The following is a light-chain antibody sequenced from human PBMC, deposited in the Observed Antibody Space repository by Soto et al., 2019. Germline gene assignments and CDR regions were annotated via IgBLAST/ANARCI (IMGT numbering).Light chain of an antibody. CDR2: QDS. J-gene: IGLJ2*01. V-gene: IGLV3-1*01. CDR1: KLGDKF. CDR3: QAWDSNTVV. Sequence: SYELTQPPSVSVSPGQTASITCSGDKLGDKFACWYQQRPGQSPVVVLYQDSERPSGIAERFSGSNSGNTATLTISGTQAMDEADYYCQAWDSNTVVFGGGTKLTVL.